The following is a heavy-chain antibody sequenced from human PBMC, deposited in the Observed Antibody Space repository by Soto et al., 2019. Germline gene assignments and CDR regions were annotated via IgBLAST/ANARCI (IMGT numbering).Heavy chain of an antibody. J-gene: IGHJ6*02. CDR3: AKDGNGMDV. Sequence: PGWSLRLSCASSVFTFISYGMHWVRQAPGKGLEWVAVIPYDGSNKYYADSVKGRFTISRDNSKNTLYLQMNSLRAEDTAVYYCAKDGNGMDVWGQGTTVTVSS. CDR1: VFTFISYG. D-gene: IGHD1-26*01. CDR2: IPYDGSNK. V-gene: IGHV3-30*18.